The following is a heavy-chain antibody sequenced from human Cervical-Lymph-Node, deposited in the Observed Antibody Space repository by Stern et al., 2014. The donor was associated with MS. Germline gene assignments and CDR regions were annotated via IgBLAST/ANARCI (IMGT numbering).Heavy chain of an antibody. CDR3: ARDFRGCTNGVCPTYYYYGMDV. CDR1: GFTFSSYG. D-gene: IGHD2-8*01. Sequence: VQLVESGGGVVQPGRSLRLSCAASGFTFSSYGMHWVRQAPGKGLEWVAVIWYDGSNKSYADSVKGRFTISRDNSKNTLYLQMNSLRAEDTAVYYCARDFRGCTNGVCPTYYYYGMDVWGQGTTVTVSS. J-gene: IGHJ6*02. V-gene: IGHV3-33*01. CDR2: IWYDGSNK.